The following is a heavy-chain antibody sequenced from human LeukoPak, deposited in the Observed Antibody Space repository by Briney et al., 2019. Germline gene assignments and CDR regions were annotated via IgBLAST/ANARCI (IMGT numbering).Heavy chain of an antibody. CDR2: ISHTGSTM. J-gene: IGHJ4*02. Sequence: GGSLRLSCAASGFSFSSYSMNWVRQAPGKGLEWVSYISHTGSTMSYADSVKGRFTISRDNTKNTLYLQMNSLRAEDTAVYYCISWSLSWGQGTLVTVSS. CDR1: GFSFSSYS. CDR3: ISWSLS. V-gene: IGHV3-48*04.